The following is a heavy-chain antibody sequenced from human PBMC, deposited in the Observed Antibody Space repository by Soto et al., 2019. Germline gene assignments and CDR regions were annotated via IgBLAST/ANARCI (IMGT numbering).Heavy chain of an antibody. J-gene: IGHJ4*02. Sequence: SETLSLTCVVSGGPISSGGYCWTWIRQPPGRGLEWIGYISQSGSADYNPSPKSRVTISVDTSKNQFSLRLSSVTAADTAVYYCARDRNGLGGIDFWGQGILVTVSS. V-gene: IGHV4-30-2*01. CDR2: ISQSGSA. CDR3: ARDRNGLGGIDF. CDR1: GGPISSGGYC. D-gene: IGHD1-1*01.